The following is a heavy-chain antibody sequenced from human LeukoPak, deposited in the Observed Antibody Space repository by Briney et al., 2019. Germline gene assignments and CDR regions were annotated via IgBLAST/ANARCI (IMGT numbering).Heavy chain of an antibody. CDR1: GGSISSYY. CDR2: ISDIGSI. V-gene: IGHV4-59*08. D-gene: IGHD2-8*02. Sequence: SETLSLTCTVSGGSISSYYWSWIRQPPGKGLEWIAYISDIGSISYNPSLKSQVTISLDTSKNQFSLKLSSVTAADTAVYYCAGHHPRNTVDFWGQGTLVTVSS. CDR3: AGHHPRNTVDF. J-gene: IGHJ4*02.